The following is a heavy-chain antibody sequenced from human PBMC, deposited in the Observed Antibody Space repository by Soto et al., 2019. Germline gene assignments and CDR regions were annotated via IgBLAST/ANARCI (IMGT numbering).Heavy chain of an antibody. CDR1: GGSISSGGYS. D-gene: IGHD1-7*01. CDR3: ARGRGELGITGTTTAFDI. Sequence: PSETLSLTCAVSGGSISSGGYSWSWIRQPPGKGLEWIGYIYHSGSTYYNPSLKSRVTISVDRSKNQFSLKLSSVTAADTAVYYCARGRGELGITGTTTAFDIWGQGTMVTVSS. V-gene: IGHV4-30-2*01. J-gene: IGHJ3*02. CDR2: IYHSGST.